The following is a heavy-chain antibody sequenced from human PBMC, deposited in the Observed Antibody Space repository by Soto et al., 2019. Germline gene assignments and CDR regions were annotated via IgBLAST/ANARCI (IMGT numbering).Heavy chain of an antibody. D-gene: IGHD3-16*01. J-gene: IGHJ4*02. CDR3: VHLLAGGSFDS. CDR2: IYWDDDK. Sequence: QITLKESGPSLVKPTETLTLTCTFSGFSLSSRGVGVAWIRQPPGKPLEWLALIYWDDDKYTSPSMKSRLTITKDTSKNQVVLLMTNMDPVDTATYFCVHLLAGGSFDSWGQGTLGTVAS. CDR1: GFSLSSRGVG. V-gene: IGHV2-5*02.